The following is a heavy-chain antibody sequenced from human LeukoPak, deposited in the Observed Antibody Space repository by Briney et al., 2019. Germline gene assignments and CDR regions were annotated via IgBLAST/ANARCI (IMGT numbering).Heavy chain of an antibody. D-gene: IGHD3-3*01. CDR1: GFTFSSYA. V-gene: IGHV3-23*01. J-gene: IGHJ5*02. CDR3: AKEAQKSTIVGVVTRTSPKINFFDP. CDR2: ISVSAGGGRT. Sequence: GGSLRLSCAASGFTFSSYAMSWVRQAPGKGLEWVSSISVSAGGGRTFYADSVQGRFTISRDNSKNTLYLQMNSLRAEDTAFYYCAKEAQKSTIVGVVTRTSPKINFFDPWGQGTQVIVSS.